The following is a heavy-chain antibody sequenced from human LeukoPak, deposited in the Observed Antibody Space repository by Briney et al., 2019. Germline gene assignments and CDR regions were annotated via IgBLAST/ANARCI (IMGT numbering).Heavy chain of an antibody. CDR2: ISFDGSNK. CDR1: GFTFSSYD. Sequence: GGSLRLSCAASGFTFSSYDMHWVRQAPGKGLEWVAVISFDGSNKCYADSVKGRFTISRDNSKNTLYLQMNSLRAEDTAVYYCAKDGGDYGELDYWGQGTLVTVSS. D-gene: IGHD4-17*01. V-gene: IGHV3-30*18. CDR3: AKDGGDYGELDY. J-gene: IGHJ4*02.